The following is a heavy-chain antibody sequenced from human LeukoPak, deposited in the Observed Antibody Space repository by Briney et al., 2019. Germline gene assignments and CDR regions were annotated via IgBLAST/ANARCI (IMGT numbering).Heavy chain of an antibody. CDR3: AKDMGFWSGYYYYGKDV. Sequence: GGSLRLSCAASGFTFSSYGMHWVRQAPGKGLEWVAVISHDGSNKYYADSVKGRFTISRDNSKNTLYLQMNSLRAEDTAVYYCAKDMGFWSGYYYYGKDVWGQGTTVTVSS. CDR1: GFTFSSYG. J-gene: IGHJ6*02. V-gene: IGHV3-30*18. CDR2: ISHDGSNK. D-gene: IGHD3-3*01.